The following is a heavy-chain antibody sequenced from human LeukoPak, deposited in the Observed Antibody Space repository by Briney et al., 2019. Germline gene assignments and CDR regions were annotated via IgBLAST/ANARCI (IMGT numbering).Heavy chain of an antibody. D-gene: IGHD5-18*01. Sequence: SQTLSLTCAISGDSVSSNSAAWNWLRQSPSRGREWLGRTYYRSKWYNDYAVALKSRITINPDTSKNQFSLQLNSVTPEDTAVHYCARAMVISGAFDIWGQGTMVTVSS. J-gene: IGHJ3*02. V-gene: IGHV6-1*01. CDR2: TYYRSKWYN. CDR3: ARAMVISGAFDI. CDR1: GDSVSSNSAA.